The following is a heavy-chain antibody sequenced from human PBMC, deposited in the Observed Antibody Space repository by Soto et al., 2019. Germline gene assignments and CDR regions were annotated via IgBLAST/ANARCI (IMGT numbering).Heavy chain of an antibody. V-gene: IGHV3-64*01. J-gene: IGHJ4*02. Sequence: PGGSLRLSCAGSGFTFSSYAMHWVRQAPGKGLEYVSAISSNGGSTYYASSVKGRFTISRDNSKNTLYLQMGSLRAEDMAVYYCARVSSSGYVDYWGQGTLVTVSS. CDR1: GFTFSSYA. CDR2: ISSNGGST. D-gene: IGHD3-22*01. CDR3: ARVSSSGYVDY.